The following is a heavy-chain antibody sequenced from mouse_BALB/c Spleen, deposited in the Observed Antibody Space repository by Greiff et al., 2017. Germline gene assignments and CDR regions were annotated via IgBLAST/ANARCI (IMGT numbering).Heavy chain of an antibody. J-gene: IGHJ4*01. CDR2: ISSGSSTI. Sequence: DVKLVESGGGLVQPGGSRTLSCAVSGFTFSSFGMHWVRQAPEKGLVWVAYISSGSSTIYYADTVKGRFTISRDNPKNTLFLQMTSLRSEDTAMYYCARNYDYDYYAMDYWGQGTSVTVSS. V-gene: IGHV5-17*02. CDR1: GFTFSSFG. CDR3: ARNYDYDYYAMDY. D-gene: IGHD2-4*01.